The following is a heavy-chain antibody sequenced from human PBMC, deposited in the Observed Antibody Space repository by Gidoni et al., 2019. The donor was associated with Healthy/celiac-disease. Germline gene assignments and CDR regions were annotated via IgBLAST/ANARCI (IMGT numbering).Heavy chain of an antibody. CDR1: GFTFSSYA. CDR3: AREQLFDY. D-gene: IGHD5-18*01. CDR2: ISYDGSNK. Sequence: QVQLVESGGGVVQPGRSLRLSCAASGFTFSSYAMHWVRQAPGKGLEWVAVISYDGSNKYYADSVKGRFTISRDNSKNTLYLQMNSLRAEDTAVYYCAREQLFDYWGQGTLVTVSS. J-gene: IGHJ4*02. V-gene: IGHV3-30-3*01.